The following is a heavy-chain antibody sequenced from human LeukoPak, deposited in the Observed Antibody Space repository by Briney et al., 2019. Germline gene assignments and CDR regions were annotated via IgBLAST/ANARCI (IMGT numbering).Heavy chain of an antibody. Sequence: GASVKVSCKASGGTFSSYAISWARQAPGQGLEWMGGIIPIFGTANYAQKFQGRVTITADESTSTAYMELSSLRSEDTAVYYCARGQYYYGSGSGYYYGMDVWGKGTTVTVSS. CDR1: GGTFSSYA. D-gene: IGHD3-10*01. CDR3: ARGQYYYGSGSGYYYGMDV. J-gene: IGHJ6*04. CDR2: IIPIFGTA. V-gene: IGHV1-69*13.